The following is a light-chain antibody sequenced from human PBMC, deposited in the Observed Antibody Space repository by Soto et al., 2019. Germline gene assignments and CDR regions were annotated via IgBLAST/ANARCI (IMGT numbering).Light chain of an antibody. Sequence: AIRMTQSPSSLSASTGDRVTITCRASQGISSYLAWYQQKPGTAPNLLIYDASSLQSGVPSRFSGSGFGTEFTLTISSLQPGDFATYYCQQYSSRSTFGQGTKVDIK. CDR2: DAS. V-gene: IGKV1-8*01. J-gene: IGKJ1*01. CDR3: QQYSSRST. CDR1: QGISSY.